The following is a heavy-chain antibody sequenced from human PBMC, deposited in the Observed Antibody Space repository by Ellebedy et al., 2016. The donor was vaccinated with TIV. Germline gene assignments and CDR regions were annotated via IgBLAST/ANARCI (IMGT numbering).Heavy chain of an antibody. D-gene: IGHD3-22*01. CDR3: ARDAYDSSGGYWYFDL. CDR2: ISYDGSNK. CDR1: GFTFSSYG. Sequence: GESLKISXAASGFTFSSYGMHWVRQAPGKGLEWVAVISYDGSNKYYADSVKGRFTISRDNSKNTLYLQMNSLRAEDTAVYYCARDAYDSSGGYWYFDLWGRGTLVTVSS. V-gene: IGHV3-30*03. J-gene: IGHJ2*01.